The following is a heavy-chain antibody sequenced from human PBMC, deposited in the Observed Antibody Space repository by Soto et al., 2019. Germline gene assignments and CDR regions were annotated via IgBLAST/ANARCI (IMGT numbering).Heavy chain of an antibody. Sequence: SETLSLTCTVSGGSISSDYWNWIRQPPGKGLEWIGYIHSGSTTYSASLRSRVTISVDTSKNQFSLKLSSVTAADTAVYYCAREQLWSPGKETSRDYYFDYWGQGTLVTVSS. D-gene: IGHD5-18*01. CDR1: GGSISSDY. CDR2: IHSGST. CDR3: AREQLWSPGKETSRDYYFDY. V-gene: IGHV4-59*01. J-gene: IGHJ4*02.